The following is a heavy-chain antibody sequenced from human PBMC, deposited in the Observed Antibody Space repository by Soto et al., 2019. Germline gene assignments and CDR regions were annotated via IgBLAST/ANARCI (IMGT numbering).Heavy chain of an antibody. V-gene: IGHV5-51*01. CDR3: ARQLPTFWSGYYNHYYYGMDV. D-gene: IGHD3-3*01. CDR1: GYSFTSYW. Sequence: GESLKISCKGSGYSFTSYWIGWVRQMPGKGLEWMGISYPGDSDTRYSPSFQGQVTIAADKSISTAYLQWSSLKASDTAMYYCARQLPTFWSGYYNHYYYGMDVWGQGTTVTVSS. CDR2: SYPGDSDT. J-gene: IGHJ6*02.